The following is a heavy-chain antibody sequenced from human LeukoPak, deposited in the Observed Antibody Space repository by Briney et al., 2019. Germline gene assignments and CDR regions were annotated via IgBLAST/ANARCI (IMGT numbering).Heavy chain of an antibody. CDR2: ISGSGGST. D-gene: IGHD3-10*01. CDR3: AKDFYPKYDGSGSYTYYYMDV. V-gene: IGHV3-23*01. Sequence: GXXLRLSCAASGFTFSSYAMSWVRQAPGKGLEWVSAISGSGGSTYYADSVKGRLNICRDNAKKTLYLQMNSLRAEDTAVYYCAKDFYPKYDGSGSYTYYYMDVWGKGTTVTVSS. J-gene: IGHJ6*03. CDR1: GFTFSSYA.